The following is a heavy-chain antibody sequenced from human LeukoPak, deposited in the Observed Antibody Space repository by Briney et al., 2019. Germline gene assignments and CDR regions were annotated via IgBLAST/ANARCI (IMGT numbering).Heavy chain of an antibody. CDR1: GFTFSNAW. V-gene: IGHV3-15*01. J-gene: IGHJ3*02. CDR3: TTLGDYGFFDALDI. D-gene: IGHD4-17*01. Sequence: GGSLRLSCAASGFTFSNAWMSWVRQAPGKGLEWVGRIKSKTDGGTTDYAAPVKGRFTISRDDSKNTLYLQMNSLKTEDTAVYYCTTLGDYGFFDALDIWGQGTMVTVSS. CDR2: IKSKTDGGTT.